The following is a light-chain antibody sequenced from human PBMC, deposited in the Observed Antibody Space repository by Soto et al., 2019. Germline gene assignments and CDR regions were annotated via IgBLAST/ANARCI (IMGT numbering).Light chain of an antibody. CDR1: QSVSTN. V-gene: IGKV3-15*01. CDR2: GAS. CDR3: QRYDNGPSWT. Sequence: EILLTPSPATLSLSPEEIATLSCRASQSVSTNLAWYQQKPGQAPRLLIYGASTRATGIPARFSGSGSGTEFTLTISSLQSEDFAVYYCQRYDNGPSWTFGQGSKVDIK. J-gene: IGKJ1*01.